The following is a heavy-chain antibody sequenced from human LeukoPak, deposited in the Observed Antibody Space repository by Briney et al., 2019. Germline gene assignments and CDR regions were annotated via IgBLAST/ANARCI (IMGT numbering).Heavy chain of an antibody. CDR2: ISASGDVT. V-gene: IGHV3-23*01. D-gene: IGHD1-1*01. J-gene: IGHJ3*02. CDR1: RFSFSTYP. CDR3: AKSLFTSATGTGRAFHI. Sequence: GGSLRLSCAASRFSFSTYPMGWVRQAPGKGLEWVSGISASGDVTFHADPVKGRFTISRDNSKNTLYLQMTSLRAEDTAEYYCAKSLFTSATGTGRAFHIWGEGTMVTVSS.